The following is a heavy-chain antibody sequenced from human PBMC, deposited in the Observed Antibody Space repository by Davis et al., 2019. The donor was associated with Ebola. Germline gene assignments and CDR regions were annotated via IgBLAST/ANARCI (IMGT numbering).Heavy chain of an antibody. D-gene: IGHD2-2*02. CDR1: DFTFSDFW. V-gene: IGHV3-74*01. CDR2: INSDGSGT. CDR3: VKGGNLLYSWFDA. Sequence: HTGGSLRLSCAASDFTFSDFWMHWVRHEPGKGLVWLARINSDGSGTSYAGSVKGRFTASRDNAKNTVYLQMKSLTVDDTGLYYCVKGGNLLYSWFDAWGQGVHVLVSS. J-gene: IGHJ5*02.